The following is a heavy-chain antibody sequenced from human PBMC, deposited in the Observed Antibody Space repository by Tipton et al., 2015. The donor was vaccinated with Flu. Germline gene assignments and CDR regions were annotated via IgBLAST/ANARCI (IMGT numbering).Heavy chain of an antibody. Sequence: TLSLTCTVSGGSISSYYWSWLRQPAGKGLEWIGRISTSGSTNYNPSLKSRLTMSRDTSKNHISLMLSSVTTADTAVNYCARRSTTEAPHYFDYWGQGILVTVSS. CDR2: ISTSGST. CDR3: ARRSTTEAPHYFDY. J-gene: IGHJ4*02. V-gene: IGHV4-4*07. CDR1: GGSISSYY. D-gene: IGHD2/OR15-2a*01.